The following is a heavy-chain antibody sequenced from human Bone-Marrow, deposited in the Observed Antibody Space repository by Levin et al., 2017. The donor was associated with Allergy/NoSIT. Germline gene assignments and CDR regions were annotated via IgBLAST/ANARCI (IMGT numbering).Heavy chain of an antibody. D-gene: IGHD3-22*01. V-gene: IGHV4-30-4*01. J-gene: IGHJ2*01. CDR3: ARGTYYYDTWYFDL. CDR1: GGSISSGDYY. CDR2: IYYSGST. Sequence: SETLSLTCTVSGGSISSGDYYWSWIRQPPGKGLEWIGYIYYSGSTYYNPSLKSRVTISVDTSKNQFSLKLSSVTAADTAVYYCARGTYYYDTWYFDLWGRGTLVTVSS.